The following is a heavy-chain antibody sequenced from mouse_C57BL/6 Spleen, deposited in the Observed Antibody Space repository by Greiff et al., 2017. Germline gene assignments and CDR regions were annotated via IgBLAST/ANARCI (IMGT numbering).Heavy chain of an antibody. J-gene: IGHJ2*01. CDR3: ASGVVESSTDY. CDR2: IDPSDSYT. D-gene: IGHD1-1*01. CDR1: GYTFTSYW. Sequence: QVQLKQPGAELVRPGTSVKLSCKASGYTFTSYWMHWVKQRPGQGLEWIGVIDPSDSYTNYNQKFKGKATLTVDTSSSTAYMQLSSLTSEDSAVYYCASGVVESSTDYWGQGTTLTVSS. V-gene: IGHV1-59*01.